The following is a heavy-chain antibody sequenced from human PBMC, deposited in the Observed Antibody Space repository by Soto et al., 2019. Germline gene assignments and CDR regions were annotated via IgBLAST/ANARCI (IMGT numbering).Heavy chain of an antibody. CDR3: ASGYCSGGSCYSGDY. Sequence: ASVKVSCKASGYTFTSYGISWVRQAPGQGLEWMGWISAYNGNTNYAQKLRGRVTMTTDTSTSTAYMELRSLRSDDTAVYYCASGYCSGGSCYSGDYWGQGTLVTVSS. CDR2: ISAYNGNT. V-gene: IGHV1-18*01. J-gene: IGHJ4*02. CDR1: GYTFTSYG. D-gene: IGHD2-15*01.